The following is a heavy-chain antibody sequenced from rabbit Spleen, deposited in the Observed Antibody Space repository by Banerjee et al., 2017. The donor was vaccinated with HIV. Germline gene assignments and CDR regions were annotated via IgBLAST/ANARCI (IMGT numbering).Heavy chain of an antibody. J-gene: IGHJ2*01. V-gene: IGHV1S45*01. D-gene: IGHD1-1*01. CDR3: ARNYVNTFDP. CDR2: IDTSDGDT. CDR1: GFSFSSNW. Sequence: QEQLVESGGGLVQPEGSLTLTCTVSGFSFSSNWICWVRQAPGKGLEWIACIDTSDGDTDYANWPKGRFTISKASSTTVTLQMTSLTVADTATYFCARNYVNTFDPWGPGTLVTVS.